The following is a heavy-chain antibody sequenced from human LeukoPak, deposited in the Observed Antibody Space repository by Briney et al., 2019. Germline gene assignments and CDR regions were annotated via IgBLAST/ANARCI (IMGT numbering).Heavy chain of an antibody. Sequence: PGGSLRLSCAASGFTFSDYYMSWIRQAPGKGLEWVSYISSSGSTIYYADSVKGRFTISRDNAKNSLYLQMNSLRAEDTAVYYCARGEMATIHDAFDIWGQGTMVTVSS. CDR1: GFTFSDYY. V-gene: IGHV3-11*04. J-gene: IGHJ3*02. CDR2: ISSSGSTI. CDR3: ARGEMATIHDAFDI. D-gene: IGHD5-24*01.